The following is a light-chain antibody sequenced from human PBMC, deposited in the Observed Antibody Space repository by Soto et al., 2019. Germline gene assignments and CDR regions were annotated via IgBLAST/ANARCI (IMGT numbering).Light chain of an antibody. CDR2: EVT. Sequence: QSVLTQPPSASGSPGQSVTISCTGTSSDVGGFNHVSWYQQYPGKAPKLMIYEVTMRPSGVPDRFSGSKSGNTASLTVSGLQAEDEADYYCSSYAGAYTFVVFGGGTKLTVL. CDR3: SSYAGAYTFVV. J-gene: IGLJ3*02. CDR1: SSDVGGFNH. V-gene: IGLV2-8*01.